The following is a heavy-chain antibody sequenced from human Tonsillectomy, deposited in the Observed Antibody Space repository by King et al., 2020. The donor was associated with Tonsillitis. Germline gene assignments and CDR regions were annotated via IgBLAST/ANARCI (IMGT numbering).Heavy chain of an antibody. CDR2: IYSGGST. Sequence: VQLVESGGGLVQPGGSLRLSCAASGFTVSSNYMSWVRQAPGKGLEWVSVIYSGGSTYYADSVKGRFTISRDNSKNTLYLQMNSLRAEDTAVYYCARVEATVTLGYFDYWGQGTLVTVSS. V-gene: IGHV3-66*01. CDR3: ARVEATVTLGYFDY. J-gene: IGHJ4*02. D-gene: IGHD4-17*01. CDR1: GFTVSSNY.